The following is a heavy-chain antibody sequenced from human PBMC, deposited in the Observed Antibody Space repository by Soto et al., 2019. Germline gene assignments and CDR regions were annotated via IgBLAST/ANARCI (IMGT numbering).Heavy chain of an antibody. D-gene: IGHD3-3*01. J-gene: IGHJ4*02. CDR1: GFTFSSYG. V-gene: IGHV3-30*18. Sequence: QVQLVESGGGVVQPGRSLRLSCAASGFTFSSYGMHWVRQAPGKGLEWVAVISYDGSNKYYADSVKGRFTISRDNSKNTLYLQMNSLRAEDTAVYYCAKDRYGFGPIFGVVTYYFDYWGQGTLVTVSS. CDR3: AKDRYGFGPIFGVVTYYFDY. CDR2: ISYDGSNK.